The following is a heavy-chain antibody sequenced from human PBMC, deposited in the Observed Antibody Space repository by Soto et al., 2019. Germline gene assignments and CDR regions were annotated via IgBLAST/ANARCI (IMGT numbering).Heavy chain of an antibody. Sequence: PGGSLRLSCAASGFTFSSYAMSWVRQAPGKGLEWVSAISGSGGSTYYADSVKGRFTISRDNSKNTLYLQMNSLKTEDTAVYYCTSRYCSGGSCYFGYYYGMDVWGQGTTVTVSS. V-gene: IGHV3-23*01. D-gene: IGHD2-15*01. CDR3: TSRYCSGGSCYFGYYYGMDV. CDR1: GFTFSSYA. CDR2: ISGSGGST. J-gene: IGHJ6*02.